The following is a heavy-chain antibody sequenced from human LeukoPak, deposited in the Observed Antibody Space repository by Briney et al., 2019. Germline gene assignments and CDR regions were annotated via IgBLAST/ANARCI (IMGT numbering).Heavy chain of an antibody. CDR2: IYYSGST. D-gene: IGHD3-9*01. J-gene: IGHJ4*02. Sequence: SETLSLTCTVSGGSIGSYYWTWIRQPPGKGLEWIGYIYYSGSTNYNPSLKSRVTISLDTSKNQFSLKVRSVTAADTAVYYCARASGVSDWFRADYWGQGTLVTVSS. CDR1: GGSIGSYY. CDR3: ARASGVSDWFRADY. V-gene: IGHV4-59*01.